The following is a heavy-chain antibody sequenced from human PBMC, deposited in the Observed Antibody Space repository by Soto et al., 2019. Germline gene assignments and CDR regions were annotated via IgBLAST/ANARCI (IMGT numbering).Heavy chain of an antibody. D-gene: IGHD5-12*01. Sequence: EVQLVQSGAEVKKPGESLRISCKGSGYSFTSYWISWVRQMPGKGLEWMGRIDPSDSYTNYSPSFQGHVTISADKSISTAYLQWSSLKASDTAMYYCARQGYSGYDHYYYYGMDVWGQGTTVTVSS. J-gene: IGHJ6*02. V-gene: IGHV5-10-1*03. CDR3: ARQGYSGYDHYYYYGMDV. CDR1: GYSFTSYW. CDR2: IDPSDSYT.